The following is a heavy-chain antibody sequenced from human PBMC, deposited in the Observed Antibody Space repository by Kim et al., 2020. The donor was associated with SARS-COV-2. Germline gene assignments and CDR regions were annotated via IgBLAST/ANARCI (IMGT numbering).Heavy chain of an antibody. D-gene: IGHD1-1*01. J-gene: IGHJ6*02. CDR3: VRETQDDNYYYGMDV. CDR2: IRTDGRSR. V-gene: IGHV3-74*01. Sequence: GGSLRLSCAASGFTFSIHWMHWVRQAPGKGLVWLSLIRTDGRSRDYADSVKDRFSISRDNAKNTLYLEMNSLRAEDTAIYYCVRETQDDNYYYGMDVWGQGTTVTVSS. CDR1: GFTFSIHW.